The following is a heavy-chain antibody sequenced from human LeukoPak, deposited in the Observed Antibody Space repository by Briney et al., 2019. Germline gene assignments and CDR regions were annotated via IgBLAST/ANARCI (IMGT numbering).Heavy chain of an antibody. Sequence: GSLRLSCAASGFTFSGSAMHWVRQASGKGLEWVGRIRSKANSYATAYAASVKGRFTISRDDSKNTAYLQMNSLKTEDTAVYYCYTYYYGSGSYNPPFYFDYWGQGTLVTVSS. J-gene: IGHJ4*02. CDR1: GFTFSGSA. CDR3: YTYYYGSGSYNPPFYFDY. CDR2: IRSKANSYAT. V-gene: IGHV3-73*01. D-gene: IGHD3-10*01.